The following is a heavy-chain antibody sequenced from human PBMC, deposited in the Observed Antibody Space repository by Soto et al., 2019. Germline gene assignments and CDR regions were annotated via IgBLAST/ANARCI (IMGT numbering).Heavy chain of an antibody. CDR1: GDSVSNNSAA. D-gene: IGHD3-3*02. CDR2: TYYRSKWFN. V-gene: IGHV6-1*01. J-gene: IGHJ5*02. Sequence: LSLTCAISGDSVSNNSAAWNWIRQSPSRGLEWLGRTYYRSKWFNNYALSVKGRITINPDTSKNQFSLQLNSVTPEDTAVYYCAREGRLAASIFHNWFDPWGQGTLVTVSS. CDR3: AREGRLAASIFHNWFDP.